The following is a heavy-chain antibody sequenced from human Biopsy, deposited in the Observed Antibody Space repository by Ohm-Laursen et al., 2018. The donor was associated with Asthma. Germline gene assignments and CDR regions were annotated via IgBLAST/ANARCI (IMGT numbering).Heavy chain of an antibody. CDR3: ARASVAASSNWFDP. D-gene: IGHD6-19*01. Sequence: SQTLSLTCTVSGGYIDSHDWSWCWIRQSPGKGLQWLGYAHFSGSTHYNPSLKGGVTISVDTPKNQFSLKLSSVTAADTAVYYCARASVAASSNWFDPWGQGTLVIVSS. V-gene: IGHV4-30-4*08. J-gene: IGHJ5*02. CDR2: AHFSGST. CDR1: GGYIDSHDWS.